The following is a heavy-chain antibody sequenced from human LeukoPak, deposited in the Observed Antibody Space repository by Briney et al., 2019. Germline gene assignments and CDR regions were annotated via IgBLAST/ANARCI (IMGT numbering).Heavy chain of an antibody. Sequence: PGESLRLSCAASGFTFDDYAMNWVRQVPGRGLEWVSGINWNGRITEYADSVKDRFTIPRQNTKNSLYLYMNNLGGEDTALYFCARGSVQLWLRDTYYYMDVWGKGTTVTVSS. CDR1: GFTFDDYA. J-gene: IGHJ6*03. D-gene: IGHD5-18*01. CDR3: ARGSVQLWLRDTYYYMDV. V-gene: IGHV3-20*04. CDR2: INWNGRIT.